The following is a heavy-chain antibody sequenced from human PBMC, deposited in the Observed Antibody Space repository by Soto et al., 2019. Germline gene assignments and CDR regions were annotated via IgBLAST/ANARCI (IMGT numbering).Heavy chain of an antibody. CDR2: ISYDGSNK. D-gene: IGHD1-26*01. V-gene: IGHV3-30*18. Sequence: LRLSCAASGFTFRSYGMHWVRQAPGKGLEWVTVISYDGSNKYYADSVKGRFAISRDNSKNTLYLQMHSLRPEDTALYYCAKGGVGSTSNAFDIWGQGTMVTVSS. CDR3: AKGGVGSTSNAFDI. CDR1: GFTFRSYG. J-gene: IGHJ3*02.